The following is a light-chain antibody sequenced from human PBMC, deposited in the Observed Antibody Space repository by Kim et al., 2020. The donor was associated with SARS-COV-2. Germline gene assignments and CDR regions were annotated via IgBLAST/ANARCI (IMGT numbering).Light chain of an antibody. J-gene: IGLJ1*01. Sequence: RVTSSRTESNSNIGAGYEVHWYQPLPGTAPKLLIFGNSNRPSGVPDRFSGSKSGTSASLAITGLQAEDETDYYCQSYDSSLSGYVFGTGTKVTVL. CDR2: GNS. CDR3: QSYDSSLSGYV. CDR1: NSNIGAGYE. V-gene: IGLV1-40*01.